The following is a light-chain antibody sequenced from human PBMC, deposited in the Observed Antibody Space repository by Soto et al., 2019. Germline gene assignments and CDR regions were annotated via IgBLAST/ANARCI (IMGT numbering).Light chain of an antibody. J-gene: IGLJ2*01. CDR3: SSYTGSGTF. CDR2: AVS. Sequence: QSALTQPASVSGSPGQSIAISCTGTSSDVGGYDQVSWYQQHPGKAPKLMIYAVSIRPSGGSNRFSGSKSGNTASLTISGLQAEDEADYYCSSYTGSGTFFGGGTKLTVL. CDR1: SSDVGGYDQ. V-gene: IGLV2-14*01.